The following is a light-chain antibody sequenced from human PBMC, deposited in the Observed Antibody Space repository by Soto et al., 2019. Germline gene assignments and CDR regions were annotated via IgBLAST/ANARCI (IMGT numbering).Light chain of an antibody. CDR1: SSNIGNNY. Sequence: QSVLTQPPSVSAAPGQKLTISCSGSSSNIGNNYVSWYQQLPGTAPKLLIYDNAQRPSGIPDRFSGSKSGTSATLDITGVQTGDEADYYCATWDTSLSAAVFGGGTKLTVL. V-gene: IGLV1-51*01. J-gene: IGLJ3*02. CDR3: ATWDTSLSAAV. CDR2: DNA.